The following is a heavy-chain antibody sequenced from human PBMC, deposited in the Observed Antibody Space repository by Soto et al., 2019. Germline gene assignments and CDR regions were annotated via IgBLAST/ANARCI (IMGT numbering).Heavy chain of an antibody. Sequence: GGSLRLSCISFGFTFSSYSMNWVRQAPGKGLEWVSYINSGSNSIHYADSVKGRFTISRDNAKNSLYLQMNSLRDEDTAVYYCAREPPYDRYTFDIWGQGTMVTVSS. CDR2: INSGSNSI. J-gene: IGHJ3*02. CDR3: AREPPYDRYTFDI. CDR1: GFTFSSYS. D-gene: IGHD3-9*01. V-gene: IGHV3-48*02.